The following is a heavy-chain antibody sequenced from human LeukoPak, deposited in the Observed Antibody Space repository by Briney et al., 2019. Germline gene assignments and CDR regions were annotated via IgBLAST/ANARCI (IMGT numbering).Heavy chain of an antibody. CDR3: ARDHYGDPGDY. V-gene: IGHV3-66*01. J-gene: IGHJ4*02. CDR2: IYSGGST. Sequence: PGGSLRLSCAASGFTFSSYSMNWVRQAPGKGLEWVSVIYSGGSTYYADSVKGRFTISRDNSKNTLYLQMNSLRAEDTAVYYCARDHYGDPGDYWGQGTVVTVSS. D-gene: IGHD4-17*01. CDR1: GFTFSSYS.